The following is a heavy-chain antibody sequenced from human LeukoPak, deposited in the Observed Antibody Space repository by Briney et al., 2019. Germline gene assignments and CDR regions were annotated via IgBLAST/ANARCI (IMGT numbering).Heavy chain of an antibody. CDR3: ARDVEMYYDSSAYGDY. Sequence: PGASVKVSCKASGYTFTSYGISWVRQAPGQGLEWMGWIRPYNGNTNYAQKLQGRVTMTTDTSTSTAYMELRSLRSDDTAIYYCARDVEMYYDSSAYGDYWGQGTLVTVSS. D-gene: IGHD3-22*01. J-gene: IGHJ4*02. CDR2: IRPYNGNT. V-gene: IGHV1-18*01. CDR1: GYTFTSYG.